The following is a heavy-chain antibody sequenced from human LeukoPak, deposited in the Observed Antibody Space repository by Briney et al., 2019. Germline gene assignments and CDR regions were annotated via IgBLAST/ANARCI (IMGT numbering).Heavy chain of an antibody. CDR2: IHYDGSNK. V-gene: IGHV3-30*02. CDR3: AKVHGLFSSGWPFYFDS. J-gene: IGHJ4*02. CDR1: GFTFSSYA. Sequence: GGSLRLSCAASGFTFSSYAMHWVRQAPGKGLEWVAFIHYDGSNKFYVDSLNGRFTISRDNSKSTVFLQMNSLRPEDTAVYYCAKVHGLFSSGWPFYFDSWGQGTLFTVSS. D-gene: IGHD6-19*01.